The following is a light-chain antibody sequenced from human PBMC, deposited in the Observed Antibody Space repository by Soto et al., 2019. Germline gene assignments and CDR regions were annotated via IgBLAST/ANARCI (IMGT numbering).Light chain of an antibody. CDR2: RAS. CDR1: QHVSSN. V-gene: IGKV3-15*01. CDR3: QQYNKWPYT. J-gene: IGKJ2*01. Sequence: EIVMTQSPATLSVSRGGSATLSCRASQHVSSNLAWYRQKPGQAPTLLIYRASTRATGIPATFSGSGSGTEFTLTISSLQSEDFAVYYCQQYNKWPYTFGQGTKFEI.